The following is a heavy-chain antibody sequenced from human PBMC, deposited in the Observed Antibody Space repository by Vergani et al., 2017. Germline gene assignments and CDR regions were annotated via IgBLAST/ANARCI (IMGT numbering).Heavy chain of an antibody. CDR2: ISSSSSYT. D-gene: IGHD3-10*01. V-gene: IGHV3-11*05. J-gene: IGHJ4*02. CDR1: GFTFSDYY. Sequence: QVQLVESGGGLVKPGGSLRLSCAASGFTFSDYYMSWIRQAPGKGLEWVSYISSSSSYTNYADSVKGRFTISRDNAKNSLYLQMNSLRAEDTAVYYCARDFRVRGVTYYFDYWGQGTLVTVSS. CDR3: ARDFRVRGVTYYFDY.